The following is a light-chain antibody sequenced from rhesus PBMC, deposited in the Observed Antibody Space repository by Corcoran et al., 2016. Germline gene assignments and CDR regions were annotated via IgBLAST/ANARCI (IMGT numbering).Light chain of an antibody. CDR1: QSVSSN. J-gene: IGKJ2*01. CDR3: YQHSSGYS. CDR2: GAS. Sequence: QVILTQSPATLSLSPGERATLSCRASQSVSSNLAWYQQKPGQAPRLLIYGASSRAPGIPDSFSGSGSGTDFSLTISNLEPEDVGVYHCYQHSSGYSFGQGTKVEIK. V-gene: IGKV3-10*01.